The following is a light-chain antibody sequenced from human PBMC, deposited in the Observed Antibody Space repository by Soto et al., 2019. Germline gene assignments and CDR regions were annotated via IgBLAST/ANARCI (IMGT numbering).Light chain of an antibody. CDR3: HQYADSPRT. J-gene: IGKJ1*01. V-gene: IGKV3-20*01. CDR2: GAS. CDR1: QTVSSSY. Sequence: EIVLTQSPGTLSLSPGERATLSCRASQTVSSSYLAWYQQKPGQAPRLLMYGASTRANGIPDRFSGSGSGTDFALTINRLEPEDFAVYYCHQYADSPRTFGQGTKVDIK.